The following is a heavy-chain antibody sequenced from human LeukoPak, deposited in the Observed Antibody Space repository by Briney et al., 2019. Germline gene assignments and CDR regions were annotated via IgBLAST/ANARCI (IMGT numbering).Heavy chain of an antibody. V-gene: IGHV3-49*03. CDR2: IRSKAYGRTT. CDR1: GFTFGDYA. CDR3: TRAPDVLLWFGTFDP. Sequence: GGSLRLSCTASGFTFGDYAMSWFRQAPGKGLEWVGFIRSKAYGRTTAYAASVKGRFTISSDDSKSIAYLQMNSLKTEDTAVYYCTRAPDVLLWFGTFDPWGQGTLVTVSS. J-gene: IGHJ5*02. D-gene: IGHD3-10*01.